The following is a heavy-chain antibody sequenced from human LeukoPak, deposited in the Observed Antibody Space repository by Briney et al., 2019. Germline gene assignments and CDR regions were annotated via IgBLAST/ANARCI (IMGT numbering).Heavy chain of an antibody. CDR2: IYYSGST. CDR1: GGSISSYY. D-gene: IGHD5-18*01. Sequence: PLETQSLTCTVSGGSISSYYWSWIRQPPGKGLEWIGYIYYSGSTNYNPSLKSRVTISVDTSKNQFSLKLSSVTAADTAVYYCARHMGLGYSYGYPYFDYWGQGTLVTGSS. CDR3: ARHMGLGYSYGYPYFDY. J-gene: IGHJ4*02. V-gene: IGHV4-59*08.